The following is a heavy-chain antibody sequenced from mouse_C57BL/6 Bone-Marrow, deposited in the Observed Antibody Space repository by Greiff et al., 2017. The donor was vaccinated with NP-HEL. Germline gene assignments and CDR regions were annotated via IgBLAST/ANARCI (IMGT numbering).Heavy chain of an antibody. CDR1: GFTFSDYY. CDR3: ARRDWAMDY. V-gene: IGHV5-12*01. D-gene: IGHD3-3*01. CDR2: ISNGGGST. J-gene: IGHJ4*01. Sequence: EVQRVESGGDLVKPGGSLKLSCAASGFTFSDYYMYWVRQTPEKRLEWVAYISNGGGSTYYPDTVKGRFTISRDNAKNTLYLQMSRLKSEDTAMYYCARRDWAMDYWGQGTSVTVSS.